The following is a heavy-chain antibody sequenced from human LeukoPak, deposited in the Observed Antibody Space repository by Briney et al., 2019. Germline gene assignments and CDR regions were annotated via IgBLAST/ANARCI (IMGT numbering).Heavy chain of an antibody. Sequence: GGSLRLSCAASGFTFSSYGMHWVRQAPGKGLEWVAFIRYDGSNKYYADSVKGRFTISRDNSKNTLYLQMNSLRAEDTAVYYCARDPPCNTSCSYYYYYYYMDVWGKGTTVTVSS. CDR2: IRYDGSNK. CDR3: ARDPPCNTSCSYYYYYYYMDV. J-gene: IGHJ6*03. D-gene: IGHD2-2*01. V-gene: IGHV3-30*02. CDR1: GFTFSSYG.